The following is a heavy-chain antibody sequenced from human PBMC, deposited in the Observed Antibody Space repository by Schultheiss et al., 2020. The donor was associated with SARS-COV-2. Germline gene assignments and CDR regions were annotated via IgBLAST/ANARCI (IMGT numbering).Heavy chain of an antibody. CDR2: ISYDGSNK. D-gene: IGHD4-17*01. CDR1: GFTFSSYA. CDR3: AKAGHGDYS. J-gene: IGHJ4*02. Sequence: GGSLRLSCAASGFTFSSYAMHWVRQAPGKGLEWVAVISYDGSNKYYADSVKGRFTIARDNAKNTLYLQMNSLRVEDTAVYYCAKAGHGDYSWGQGTLVTVSS. V-gene: IGHV3-30*04.